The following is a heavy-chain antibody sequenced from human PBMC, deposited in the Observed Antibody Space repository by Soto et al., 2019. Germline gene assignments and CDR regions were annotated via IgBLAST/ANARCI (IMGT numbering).Heavy chain of an antibody. CDR1: GFTFSSYG. CDR2: ISYDGSNK. Sequence: PGGSLRLSCAASGFTFSSYGMHWVRQAPGQGLEWVAVISYDGSNKYYADSVKGRFTISRDNSKNTLYLQMNSLRTEDTAVYYCVKDRGNWYNWNYGGFYNWFDPWGQGTLVTVSS. CDR3: VKDRGNWYNWNYGGFYNWFDP. D-gene: IGHD1-7*01. V-gene: IGHV3-30*18. J-gene: IGHJ5*02.